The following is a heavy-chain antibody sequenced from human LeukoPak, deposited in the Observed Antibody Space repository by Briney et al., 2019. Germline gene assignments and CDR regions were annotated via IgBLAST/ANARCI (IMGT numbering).Heavy chain of an antibody. D-gene: IGHD3-10*01. V-gene: IGHV1-46*01. CDR3: ARGGATYYYGSGSYYPLGY. Sequence: ASVKVSCKASGYTFTSYYMHWVRQAPGQGLEWMGIINPSSGSTSYAQNFQGRVTMTRDTSSSTVNMELSSLRSEDTAVYYCARGGATYYYGSGSYYPLGYWGQGTLVTVSS. CDR2: INPSSGST. CDR1: GYTFTSYY. J-gene: IGHJ4*02.